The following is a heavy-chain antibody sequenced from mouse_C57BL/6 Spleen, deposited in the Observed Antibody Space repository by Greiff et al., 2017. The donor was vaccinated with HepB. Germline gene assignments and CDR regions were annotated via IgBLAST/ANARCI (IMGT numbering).Heavy chain of an antibody. J-gene: IGHJ4*01. V-gene: IGHV1-85*01. CDR3: ARGYYYGSNYAMDY. Sequence: QVQLQQPGAELVKPGASVKLSCKASGYTFTSYDINWVKQRPGQGLEWIGWIYPRDGSTKYNEKFKGKATLTVDTSSSTAYMELHSLTSEDSAVYFCARGYYYGSNYAMDYWGQGTSVTVSS. CDR1: GYTFTSYD. D-gene: IGHD1-1*01. CDR2: IYPRDGST.